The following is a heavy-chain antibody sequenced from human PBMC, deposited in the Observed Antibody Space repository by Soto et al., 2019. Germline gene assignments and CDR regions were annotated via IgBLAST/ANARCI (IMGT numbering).Heavy chain of an antibody. CDR1: GDSVSSNSAA. J-gene: IGHJ6*03. Sequence: PSQTLSLTCAISGDSVSSNSAAWNWIRQSPSRGLEWLGRTYYRSKWYNDYAVSVKSRITINPDTSKNQFSLQLNSVTPEDTAVYYCARGIAARRGYYYYYMDVWGKGTTVTVSS. D-gene: IGHD6-6*01. CDR3: ARGIAARRGYYYYYMDV. V-gene: IGHV6-1*01. CDR2: TYYRSKWYN.